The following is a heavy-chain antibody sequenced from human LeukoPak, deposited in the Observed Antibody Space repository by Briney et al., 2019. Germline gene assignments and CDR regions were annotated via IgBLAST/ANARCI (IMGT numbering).Heavy chain of an antibody. CDR1: GFTFRSHA. V-gene: IGHV3-23*01. D-gene: IGHD2-21*01. J-gene: IGHJ4*02. CDR3: AKDFRIGYSAHFDY. CDR2: IYENGGTT. Sequence: GGSLRLSCVGSGFTFRSHAMSWVRQMPEKGLEFVSGIYENGGTTYYADSVKGRFSISRDNSKNTLYLQMGSLRGEDTAVYYCAKDFRIGYSAHFDYWGQGALVTVSS.